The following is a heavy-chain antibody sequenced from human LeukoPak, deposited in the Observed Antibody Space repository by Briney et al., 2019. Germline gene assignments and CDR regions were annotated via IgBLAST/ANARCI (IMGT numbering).Heavy chain of an antibody. V-gene: IGHV3-53*01. D-gene: IGHD5-24*01. CDR3: TRTFLSGDGYKVGYFDY. J-gene: IGHJ4*02. CDR1: GLTVSSNY. Sequence: GESLKISCAASGLTVSSNYMSWVRQAPGKGLEWVSLIYSSGSTYYADSVKGRFTISRDNSKNTLFLQMNSLTAEDTAMYYCTRTFLSGDGYKVGYFDYWGQGTLVTVSS. CDR2: IYSSGST.